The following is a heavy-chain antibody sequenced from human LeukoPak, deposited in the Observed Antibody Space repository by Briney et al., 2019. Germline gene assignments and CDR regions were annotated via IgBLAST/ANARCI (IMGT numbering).Heavy chain of an antibody. V-gene: IGHV3-30*02. D-gene: IGHD6-13*01. CDR2: IRYDGSNK. CDR3: AKEVSGYSSSWAFDY. CDR1: GFTFSSYG. Sequence: GGSLRSSCAASGFTFSSYGKNWVRKAPGKGLEGVAFIRYDGSNKYYADSVKGRFTISRDNSKNTLYLQMNSLRAEDTAVYYCAKEVSGYSSSWAFDYWGQGTLVTVSS. J-gene: IGHJ4*02.